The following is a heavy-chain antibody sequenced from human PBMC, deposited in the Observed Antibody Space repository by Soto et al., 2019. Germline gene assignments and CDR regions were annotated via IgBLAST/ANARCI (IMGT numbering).Heavy chain of an antibody. Sequence: SETLSLTCTVPGGSISSYYWSWIRQPPGKGLEWIGHIYNRGSTNYNPSLKSRVTISLDMSKNHFSLKLSSVTAADTAVYYCARGGIAAAGPVGFDPWGQGTLVTVSS. CDR3: ARGGIAAAGPVGFDP. D-gene: IGHD6-13*01. J-gene: IGHJ5*02. CDR1: GGSISSYY. V-gene: IGHV4-59*08. CDR2: IYNRGST.